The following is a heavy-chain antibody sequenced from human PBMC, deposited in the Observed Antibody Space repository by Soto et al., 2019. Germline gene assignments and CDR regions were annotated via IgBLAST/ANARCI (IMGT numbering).Heavy chain of an antibody. CDR3: SRDGASSSWHGMDV. CDR2: IDYSGRT. CDR1: GGTISSYC. V-gene: IGHV4-59*01. Sequence: PSETLSLTCTVSGGTISSYCWSLIRQPPGKGLEWIGYIDYSGRTNYNPSLKSRVSISVDTSKNQFSLMLNSVTAADTAMYYCSRDGASSSWHGMDVWGQGTTVTVSS. D-gene: IGHD6-19*01. J-gene: IGHJ6*02.